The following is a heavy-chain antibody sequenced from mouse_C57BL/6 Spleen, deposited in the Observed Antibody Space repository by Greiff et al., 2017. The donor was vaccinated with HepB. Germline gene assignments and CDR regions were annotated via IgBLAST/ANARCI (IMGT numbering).Heavy chain of an antibody. D-gene: IGHD1-1*01. CDR1: GYTFTSYW. V-gene: IGHV1-69*01. J-gene: IGHJ2*01. Sequence: QVQLQQPGAELVMPGASVKLSCKASGYTFTSYWMHWVKQRPGQGLEWIGEIDPSDSYTNYNQKFKGKSTLTVDKSSSTAYMQLSSLTSANSAVYYCARRTTVVAPLFDYWGQGTTLTVSS. CDR3: ARRTTVVAPLFDY. CDR2: IDPSDSYT.